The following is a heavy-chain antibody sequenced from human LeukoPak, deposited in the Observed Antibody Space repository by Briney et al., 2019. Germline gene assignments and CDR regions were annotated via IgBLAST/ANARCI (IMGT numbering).Heavy chain of an antibody. V-gene: IGHV3-23*01. Sequence: RPGGSLRLSCAASGFTFSSYAMSWVRQAPGKGLEWVSAIGGSGGNTYYADSVKGRFTISRDNSKNTLSLQMNSLGAEDTAVYYCAKDGVYSSGSSYYFDYWGQGTLVTVSS. CDR2: IGGSGGNT. CDR1: GFTFSSYA. CDR3: AKDGVYSSGSSYYFDY. J-gene: IGHJ4*02. D-gene: IGHD3-10*01.